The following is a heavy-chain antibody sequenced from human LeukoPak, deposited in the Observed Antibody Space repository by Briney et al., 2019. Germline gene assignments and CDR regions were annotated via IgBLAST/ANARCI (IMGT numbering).Heavy chain of an antibody. CDR2: ISGSGGST. CDR1: GFTFSSYA. V-gene: IGHV3-23*01. D-gene: IGHD5-18*01. CDR3: AKDLFAGTAMVSRDGYFDY. J-gene: IGHJ4*02. Sequence: PGGSLRLSCAAPGFTFSSYAMSWVRQAPGKGLEWVSAISGSGGSTYYADSVKGRFTISRDNSKNTLYLQMNSLRAEDTAVYYCAKDLFAGTAMVSRDGYFDYWGQGTLVTVSS.